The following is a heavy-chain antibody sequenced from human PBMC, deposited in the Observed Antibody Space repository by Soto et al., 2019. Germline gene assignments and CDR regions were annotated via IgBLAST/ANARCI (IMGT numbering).Heavy chain of an antibody. CDR3: ARINLDYYGSGSYYYFDY. Sequence: SETLSLTCTVSGGSISSDYWSWIRQPPGKGLEWIGYIYYSGSTNYNPSLKSRVTISVDTSKNQFSLKLSSVTAADTAVYYCARINLDYYGSGSYYYFDYWGQGTLVTVSS. J-gene: IGHJ4*02. V-gene: IGHV4-59*01. CDR1: GGSISSDY. CDR2: IYYSGST. D-gene: IGHD3-10*01.